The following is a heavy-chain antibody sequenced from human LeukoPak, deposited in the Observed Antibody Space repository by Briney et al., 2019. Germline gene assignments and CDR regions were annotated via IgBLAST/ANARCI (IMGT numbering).Heavy chain of an antibody. J-gene: IGHJ6*02. CDR3: ARDEAPATYGLYYYYYYGMDV. D-gene: IGHD3-10*01. CDR1: GFTFSSYS. V-gene: IGHV3-48*01. CDR2: ISSSSSTI. Sequence: GGSLRLSCAASGFTFSSYSMNWVRQVPGKGLEWVSYISSSSSTIYYADSVKGRFTISRDNAKNSLYLQMNSLRAEDTAVYYCARDEAPATYGLYYYYYYGMDVWGQGTTVTVSS.